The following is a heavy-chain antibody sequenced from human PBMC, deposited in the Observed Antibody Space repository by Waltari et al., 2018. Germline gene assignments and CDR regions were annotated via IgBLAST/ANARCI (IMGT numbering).Heavy chain of an antibody. CDR2: IIPIFGTP. D-gene: IGHD6-6*01. CDR3: ARVGSSSNYYYYGMDV. J-gene: IGHJ6*02. V-gene: IGHV1-69*01. Sequence: QVQLVQSGAEVKKPGSSVKVSCKASGGPFSSYALSWVRKAPGQGLEWMGGIIPIFGTPNYAQKFQGRVTITADESTSTAYMELSSLRSEDTAVYYCARVGSSSNYYYYGMDVWGQGTTVTVSS. CDR1: GGPFSSYA.